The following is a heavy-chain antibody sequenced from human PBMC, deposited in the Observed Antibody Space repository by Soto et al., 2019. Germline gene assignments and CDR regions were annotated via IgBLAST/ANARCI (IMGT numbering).Heavy chain of an antibody. V-gene: IGHV3-21*01. CDR1: GFTFSSYA. CDR2: IGGSGGYI. CDR3: ATRYCSSTNCYAFDF. J-gene: IGHJ4*02. Sequence: TGGSLRLSCAATGFTFSSYAMSWVRQAPGKGLEWVSSIGGSGGYIYYADSMKGRFTISRDNAENSLYLQMNSLRAEDTAVYYCATRYCSSTNCYAFDFWGQGTLVTVSS. D-gene: IGHD2-2*01.